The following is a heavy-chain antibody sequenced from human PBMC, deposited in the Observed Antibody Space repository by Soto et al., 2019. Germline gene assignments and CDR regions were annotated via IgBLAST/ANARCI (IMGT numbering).Heavy chain of an antibody. D-gene: IGHD2-15*01. CDR2: IYYNVRT. J-gene: IGHJ4*02. V-gene: IGHV4-61*01. CDR1: GGSVSSGSYY. CDR3: ARGGAYCSGGRPPYYSDL. Sequence: SETLSLTCTVSGGSVSSGSYYWSWILHPPGKGLEWIGYIYYNVRTKYNPSLESRVTLSADTSKDQFSMKLSSVTAADTAVYYCARGGAYCSGGRPPYYSDLLGERSLVIASS.